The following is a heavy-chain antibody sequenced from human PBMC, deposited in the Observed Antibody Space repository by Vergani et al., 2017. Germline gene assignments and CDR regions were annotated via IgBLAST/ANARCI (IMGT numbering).Heavy chain of an antibody. CDR1: GFTFSSYS. D-gene: IGHD6-6*01. CDR2: ISSSSSYI. V-gene: IGHV3-21*01. J-gene: IGHJ6*03. Sequence: EVQLVESGGGLVKPGGSLRLSCAASGFTFSSYSMNWVRQAPGKGLEWVSSISSSSSYIYYADSVKGRFTISRDNAKNSLYLQMNSLRAEDTAVYYCARDGEQLVNNYYYYYMDVWGKGTTVTVSS. CDR3: ARDGEQLVNNYYYYYMDV.